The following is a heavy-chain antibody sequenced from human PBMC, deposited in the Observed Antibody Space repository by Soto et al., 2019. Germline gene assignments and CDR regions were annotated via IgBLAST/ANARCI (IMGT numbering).Heavy chain of an antibody. CDR3: ARDLDTSSFGWGPNGMDV. J-gene: IGHJ6*02. CDR1: GFTFSSYA. Sequence: QVQLVESGGGVVQPGTSLRLSCAASGFTFSSYAMHWVRQAPGKGLEWVALISYDGSKTYEADSVKGRFTISRDNSKNTLSLEVNRLRPDDTATYYCARDLDTSSFGWGPNGMDVWGQGTTVTVSS. D-gene: IGHD3-3*02. CDR2: ISYDGSKT. V-gene: IGHV3-30-3*01.